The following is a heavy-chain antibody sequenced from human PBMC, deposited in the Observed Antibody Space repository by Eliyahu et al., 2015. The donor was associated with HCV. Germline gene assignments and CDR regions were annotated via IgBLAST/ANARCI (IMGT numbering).Heavy chain of an antibody. V-gene: IGHV4-61*02. D-gene: IGHD5-12*01. CDR2: ISNTGYM. CDR1: XDSVSSTNYH. Sequence: QVQLQESGPGLVRPSQTLSLTCXVXXDSVSSTNYHWSWIRQPAGKGLEWIGQISNTGYMNYNPSLNSRATISVDTSRNQFSLRLTSVTAADTAVYYCATYFIGRGGSGYWGQGALVTVSA. J-gene: IGHJ4*02. CDR3: ATYFIGRGGSGY.